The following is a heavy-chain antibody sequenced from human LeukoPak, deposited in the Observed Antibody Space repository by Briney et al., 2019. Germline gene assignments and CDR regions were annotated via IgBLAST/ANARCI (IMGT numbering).Heavy chain of an antibody. CDR3: ARGYCNSSICYVSSYYYYYLDV. D-gene: IGHD2-2*01. Sequence: ASVKVSCKASGYTFTDYYIHWVRQAPGQGLEWMGWINPNTGGTKYPQKFQGTVTMTRDTSISTAYMELSRLRSDDTAVYYCARGYCNSSICYVSSYYYYYLDVWGKGTTVTVSS. CDR1: GYTFTDYY. CDR2: INPNTGGT. V-gene: IGHV1-2*02. J-gene: IGHJ6*03.